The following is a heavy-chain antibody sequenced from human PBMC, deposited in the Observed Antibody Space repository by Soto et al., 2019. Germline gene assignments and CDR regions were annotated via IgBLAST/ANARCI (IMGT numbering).Heavy chain of an antibody. CDR2: IYYSGST. J-gene: IGHJ4*02. V-gene: IGHV4-61*08. Sequence: SETLSLTCTVSGGSLSSGAYYWSWIRQPPGKGLEWIGYIYYSGSTNYNPSLKSRVTISVDTSKNQFSLKLSSVTAADTAVYYCASQHYYDSSGYYVVYWGQGTLVTVSS. D-gene: IGHD3-22*01. CDR3: ASQHYYDSSGYYVVY. CDR1: GGSLSSGAYY.